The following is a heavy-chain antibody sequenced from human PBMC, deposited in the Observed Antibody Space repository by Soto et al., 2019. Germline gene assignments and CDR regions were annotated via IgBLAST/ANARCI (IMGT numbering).Heavy chain of an antibody. Sequence: ASVKVSCTASGYTFTSYGISWVRQAPGQGLEWMGWISAYDGNTNYAQKLQGRVTMTTDTSTSTAYMELRSLRSDDTAVYYCARDRRYYGNAFDIWGQGTMVTVSS. CDR3: ARDRRYYGNAFDI. CDR2: ISAYDGNT. D-gene: IGHD3-10*01. V-gene: IGHV1-18*01. CDR1: GYTFTSYG. J-gene: IGHJ3*02.